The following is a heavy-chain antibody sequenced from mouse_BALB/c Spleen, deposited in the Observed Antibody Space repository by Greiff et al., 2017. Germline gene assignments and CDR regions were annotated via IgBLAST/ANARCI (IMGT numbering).Heavy chain of an antibody. V-gene: IGHV1-7*01. CDR2: INPSTGYT. D-gene: IGHD2-1*01. Sequence: QVQLQQSGAELAKPGASVKMSCKASGYTFTSYWMHWVKQRPGQGLEWIGYINPSTGYTEYNQKFKDKATLTADKSSSTAYMQLSSLTSEDSAVYYCARSALYYGNYLDYWGQGTTLTVSS. CDR3: ARSALYYGNYLDY. J-gene: IGHJ2*01. CDR1: GYTFTSYW.